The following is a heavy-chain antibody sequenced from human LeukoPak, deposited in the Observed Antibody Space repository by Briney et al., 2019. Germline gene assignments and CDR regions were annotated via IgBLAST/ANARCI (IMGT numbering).Heavy chain of an antibody. V-gene: IGHV4-38-2*01. Sequence: ASETLSLTCAVSGYSISSGYYWGWIRQPPGKGLEWIGSIYHSGSTYYNPSLKSRVTISVDTSKNQFSLKLSSVTAADTAVYYCARGYSYGNGYFDYWGRGTLVTVSS. CDR2: IYHSGST. D-gene: IGHD5-18*01. J-gene: IGHJ4*02. CDR1: GYSISSGYY. CDR3: ARGYSYGNGYFDY.